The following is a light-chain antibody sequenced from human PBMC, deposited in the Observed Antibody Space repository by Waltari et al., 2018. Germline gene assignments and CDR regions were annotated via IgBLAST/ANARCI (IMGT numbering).Light chain of an antibody. CDR3: MQTQEIPLT. V-gene: IGKV2-28*01. CDR1: QGLLHSDGRNF. Sequence: ALTQSPLSLPVTPGAPAPIFCGPRQGLLHSDGRNFSDWYVQKPGQSPQLLSYLGSNRASGVPDRFSGGGSGTDFTLTISRVEAEDVGVYYCMQTQEIPLTFGGGTKVEIK. CDR2: LGS. J-gene: IGKJ4*01.